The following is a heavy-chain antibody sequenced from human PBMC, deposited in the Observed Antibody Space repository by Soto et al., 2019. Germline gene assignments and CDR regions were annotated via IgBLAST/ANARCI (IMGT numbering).Heavy chain of an antibody. V-gene: IGHV3-30*03. CDR1: GFTFSSYG. D-gene: IGHD3-22*01. CDR2: ISYDGTNK. Sequence: GVSLRLSCAASGFTFSSYGMHWVRQAPGKGLEWVAVISYDGTNKYYADSVKGRFTISRDNSKNTLYLHMNSLRAEDTAVYYYARVVDYYDPYYYFGMDVWGQGTTVTVSS. CDR3: ARVVDYYDPYYYFGMDV. J-gene: IGHJ6*02.